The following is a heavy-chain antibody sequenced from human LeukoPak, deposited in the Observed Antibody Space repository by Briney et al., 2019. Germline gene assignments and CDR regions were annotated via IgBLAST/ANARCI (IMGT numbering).Heavy chain of an antibody. Sequence: PSETLSLTCTVSGGSISSGGYYWSWIRQHPGKGLEWIGYIYYSGSTYYNPSLKSRVTISVDTSKNQFSLKLSSVTAADTAVYYCARIRGENPGHCSGGSCYSDYWGQGTLVTVSS. CDR3: ARIRGENPGHCSGGSCYSDY. CDR1: GGSISSGGYY. D-gene: IGHD2-15*01. V-gene: IGHV4-31*03. CDR2: IYYSGST. J-gene: IGHJ4*02.